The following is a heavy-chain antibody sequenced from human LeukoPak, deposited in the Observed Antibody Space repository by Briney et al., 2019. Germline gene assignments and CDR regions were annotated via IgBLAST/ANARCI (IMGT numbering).Heavy chain of an antibody. CDR1: GFTFSSYG. CDR2: IRYDGSNE. V-gene: IGHV3-30*02. CDR3: AKDMSGWTYFDY. J-gene: IGHJ4*02. Sequence: GGSLRLSCAASGFTFSSYGMHCVRQAPGKGLEWVAFIRYDGSNEYYADSVKGRFTISRDNSKNTLYLQMNSLRAEDTAVYYCAKDMSGWTYFDYWGQGTLVTVSS. D-gene: IGHD6-19*01.